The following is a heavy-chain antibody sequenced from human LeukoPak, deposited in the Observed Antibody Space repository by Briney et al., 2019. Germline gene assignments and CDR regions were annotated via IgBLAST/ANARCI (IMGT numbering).Heavy chain of an antibody. V-gene: IGHV3-21*04. CDR2: ISSSGSTI. Sequence: TGGSLRLSCAASGFTFSSYAMSWVRQAPGKGLEWVSAISSSGSTIYYADSVKGRFTISRDNAKNSLYLQMNSLRAEDTAVYYCARDLGGLLWFGESHHFDYWGQGTLVTVSS. J-gene: IGHJ4*02. CDR1: GFTFSSYA. D-gene: IGHD3-10*01. CDR3: ARDLGGLLWFGESHHFDY.